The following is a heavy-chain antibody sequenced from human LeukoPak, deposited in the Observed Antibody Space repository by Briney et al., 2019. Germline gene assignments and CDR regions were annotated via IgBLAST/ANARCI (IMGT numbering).Heavy chain of an antibody. Sequence: SETLSLTCAVYGGSFSGYYWSWTRQPPGKGLEWIGEINHSGSTNYNPSLKSRVTISVDTSNNQFSLKLSSVTAADTAVYCCARTSFVGLDYWGQRTLVTVSS. V-gene: IGHV4-34*01. CDR2: INHSGST. J-gene: IGHJ4*02. D-gene: IGHD3-16*01. CDR1: GGSFSGYY. CDR3: ARTSFVGLDY.